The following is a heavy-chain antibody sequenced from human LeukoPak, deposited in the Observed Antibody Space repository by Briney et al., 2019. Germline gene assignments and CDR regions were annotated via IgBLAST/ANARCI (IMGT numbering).Heavy chain of an antibody. CDR3: ARGRVVGARTTIDY. J-gene: IGHJ4*02. Sequence: ASVKVSCKASGGTFSSYAISWVRQAPGQGLEWMGGIIPIFGTANYAQKFQGRVTITTDESTSTAYMELSSLGSDDTAVYYCARGRVVGARTTIDYWGQGTLVTVSS. CDR2: IIPIFGTA. CDR1: GGTFSSYA. D-gene: IGHD1-26*01. V-gene: IGHV1-69*05.